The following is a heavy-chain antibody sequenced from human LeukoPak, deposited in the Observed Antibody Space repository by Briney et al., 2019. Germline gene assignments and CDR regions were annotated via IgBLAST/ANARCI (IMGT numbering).Heavy chain of an antibody. CDR2: INHSGST. J-gene: IGHJ4*02. V-gene: IGHV4-34*01. D-gene: IGHD3-22*01. CDR3: ASYDSSATFDY. Sequence: SETLSLTCAVYGGSFSGYYWSWIRQPPGKGLEWIGEINHSGSTYYNPSLKSRVTISVDRSKNQFSLKLSSVTAADTAVYYCASYDSSATFDYWGQGTLVTVSS. CDR1: GGSFSGYY.